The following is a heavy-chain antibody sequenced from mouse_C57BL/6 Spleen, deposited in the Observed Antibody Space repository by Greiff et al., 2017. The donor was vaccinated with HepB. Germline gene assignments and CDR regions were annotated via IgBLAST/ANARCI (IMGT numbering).Heavy chain of an antibody. CDR1: GYSFTDYN. CDR2: INPNYGTT. Sequence: VQLQHSGPELVKPGASVKISCKASGYSFTDYNMNWVKQSNGKSLEWIGVINPNYGTTSYNQKFKGKATLTVDQSSSTAYMQLNSLTSEDSAVYYCARDMTTTVVAHYYAMDYWGQGTSVTVSS. J-gene: IGHJ4*01. V-gene: IGHV1-39*01. D-gene: IGHD1-1*01. CDR3: ARDMTTTVVAHYYAMDY.